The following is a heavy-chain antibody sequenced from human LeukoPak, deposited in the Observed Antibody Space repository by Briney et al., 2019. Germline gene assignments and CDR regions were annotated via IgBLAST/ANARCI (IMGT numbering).Heavy chain of an antibody. CDR1: GYSISSGYY. Sequence: SETLSLTCTVSGYSISSGYYWGWIRQPPGKGLEWIGGIYHSGNTYYNPSLKSRVTISVDTSKNQFSLRLSSVTAADRAVYYCARGPWYNWNHGFDYWGQGTLVTVSS. J-gene: IGHJ4*02. V-gene: IGHV4-38-2*02. CDR3: ARGPWYNWNHGFDY. D-gene: IGHD1-14*01. CDR2: IYHSGNT.